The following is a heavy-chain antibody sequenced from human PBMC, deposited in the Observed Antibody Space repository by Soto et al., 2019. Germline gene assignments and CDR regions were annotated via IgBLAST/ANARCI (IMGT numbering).Heavy chain of an antibody. J-gene: IGHJ4*02. CDR2: ISGSGGST. CDR1: GFTFSSYA. D-gene: IGHD6-19*01. V-gene: IGHV3-23*01. CDR3: AKGRIAVARHTYYFDY. Sequence: GGSLRLSCAASGFTFSSYAMSWVRQAPGKGLEWVSAISGSGGSTYYADSVKGRFTISRDNSKNTLYLQMNSLRAEDTAVYYCAKGRIAVARHTYYFDYWGQGTLVTVSS.